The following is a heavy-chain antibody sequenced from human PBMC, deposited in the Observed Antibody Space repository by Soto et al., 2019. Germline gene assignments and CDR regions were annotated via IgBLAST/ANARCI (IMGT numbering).Heavy chain of an antibody. D-gene: IGHD6-6*01. Sequence: QVQLQQWGAGLLKPSETLSLTCSVYCGSFSGYYWSWIRQPPGKGLEWIGEINHSGSTNYNPSLXAXVXXSVDTSKNQLPLQLSSVTAADAAVYYCAGASRFDCWGQGTLVTVSS. CDR3: AGASRFDC. CDR1: CGSFSGYY. CDR2: INHSGST. V-gene: IGHV4-34*01. J-gene: IGHJ4*02.